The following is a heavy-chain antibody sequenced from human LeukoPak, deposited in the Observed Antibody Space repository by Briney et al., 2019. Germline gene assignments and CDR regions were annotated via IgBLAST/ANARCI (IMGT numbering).Heavy chain of an antibody. CDR3: ATSRTFDY. V-gene: IGHV3-74*01. Sequence: GGSLRLSCAASGFTFSSYWMHWDRQAPGKGLVWVSRINSDGSTTNYADSVKGRFTISRDNTKNTLYLQMNSLRAEDTAMYYCATSRTFDYWGQGTLVTVSS. CDR2: INSDGSTT. CDR1: GFTFSSYW. D-gene: IGHD1-1*01. J-gene: IGHJ4*02.